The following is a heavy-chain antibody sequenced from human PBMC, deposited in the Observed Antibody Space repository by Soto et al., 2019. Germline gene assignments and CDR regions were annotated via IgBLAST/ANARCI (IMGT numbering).Heavy chain of an antibody. D-gene: IGHD5-12*01. CDR3: ARGLYSGWHYFDY. Sequence: EVQLVESGGGLVQPGGSLRLSCAASGFTVSSNYMSWVRQAPGKGLEWVSVIYSGGSTYYAYSVKGRFTISRDNSKNTLYLQMNSLRDEDTAVYYCARGLYSGWHYFDYWGQGTLVTVSS. V-gene: IGHV3-66*01. J-gene: IGHJ4*02. CDR1: GFTVSSNY. CDR2: IYSGGST.